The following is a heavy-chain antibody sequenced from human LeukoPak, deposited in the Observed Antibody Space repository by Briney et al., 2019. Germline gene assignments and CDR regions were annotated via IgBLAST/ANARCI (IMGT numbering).Heavy chain of an antibody. CDR1: GFTFSSYA. CDR3: AKDRAPNYGDIFDS. J-gene: IGHJ4*02. Sequence: GGSLRLSCAASGFTFSSYAMSWIRQAPGKGLEWVSGISGSGGSTYYADSVKGRFTISRDNSKNTLYLQMNSLRAEDTAVYYCAKDRAPNYGDIFDSWGQGSLVTVSS. V-gene: IGHV3-23*01. D-gene: IGHD4-17*01. CDR2: ISGSGGST.